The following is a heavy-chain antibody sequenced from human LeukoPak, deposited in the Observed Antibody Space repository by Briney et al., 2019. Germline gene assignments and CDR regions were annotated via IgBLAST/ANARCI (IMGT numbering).Heavy chain of an antibody. V-gene: IGHV4-4*07. D-gene: IGHD3-3*01. Sequence: SETLSLTCTVSGDSVIYSCCSWIRQPAGKGLELIGRLSAASTPDYNPSLKSRLTMSVDTSKNQFSLRLSSVTAADTAVYYCVRGYHISINNWFDYWGQGALVTVSS. CDR2: LSAASTP. CDR3: VRGYHISINNWFDY. J-gene: IGHJ4*02. CDR1: GDSVIYSC.